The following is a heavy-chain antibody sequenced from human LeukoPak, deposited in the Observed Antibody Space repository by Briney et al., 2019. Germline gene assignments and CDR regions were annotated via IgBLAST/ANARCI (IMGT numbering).Heavy chain of an antibody. CDR3: AKDQAWLRFDY. V-gene: IGHV3-23*01. D-gene: IGHD5-12*01. Sequence: GGSLRLSCAASGFTFSSYAMTWVRQAPGKGLEWVSVIIASGSSTYYADSVKGRFTISRDNSKNTLYLQMNSLRADDTAVYYCAKDQAWLRFDYWGQGTLVTVSS. J-gene: IGHJ4*02. CDR1: GFTFSSYA. CDR2: IIASGSST.